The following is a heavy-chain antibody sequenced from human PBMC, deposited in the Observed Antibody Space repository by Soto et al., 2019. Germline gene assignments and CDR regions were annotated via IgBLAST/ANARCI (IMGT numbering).Heavy chain of an antibody. D-gene: IGHD3-10*01. V-gene: IGHV3-9*01. Sequence: LRLSCAASGFTFDDYAMHWVRQAPGKGLEWVSGISWNSGSIGYADSVKGRFTISRDNAKNSLYLQMNSLRAEDTALYYCAKDKGRGFGESDYYYYYMDVWGKGTTVTV. CDR1: GFTFDDYA. CDR2: ISWNSGSI. J-gene: IGHJ6*03. CDR3: AKDKGRGFGESDYYYYYMDV.